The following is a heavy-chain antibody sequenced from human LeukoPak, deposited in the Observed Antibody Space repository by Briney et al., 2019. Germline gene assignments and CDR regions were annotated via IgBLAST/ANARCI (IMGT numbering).Heavy chain of an antibody. CDR1: EVTFNKYA. V-gene: IGHV3-23*01. CDR2: ISGSGGST. J-gene: IGHJ4*02. D-gene: IGHD5-12*01. CDR3: AKDGGYSGYDYLDY. Sequence: PGGSLRLSCIGSEVTFNKYAMHWLRQAPGKGLEWVSAISGSGGSTYYADSVKGRFTISRDNSKNTLYLQMNSLRAEDTAVYYCAKDGGYSGYDYLDYWGQGTLVTVSS.